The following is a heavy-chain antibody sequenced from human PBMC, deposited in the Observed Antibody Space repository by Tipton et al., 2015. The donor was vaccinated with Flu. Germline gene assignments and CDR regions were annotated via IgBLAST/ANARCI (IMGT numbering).Heavy chain of an antibody. CDR2: IYPGDSYT. CDR1: GYSFTSYW. Sequence: VQLVQSGAEVRKPGESLKISCKGSGYSFTSYWIGWVRQLPGKGLEWLGIIYPGDSYTRYSPSIQGQVTISPDKTISTACRKWSSLKASDAAMYYCARHRWGMAVAGTGVDYWGQGTLVTVSS. V-gene: IGHV5-51*01. CDR3: ARHRWGMAVAGTGVDY. J-gene: IGHJ4*02. D-gene: IGHD6-19*01.